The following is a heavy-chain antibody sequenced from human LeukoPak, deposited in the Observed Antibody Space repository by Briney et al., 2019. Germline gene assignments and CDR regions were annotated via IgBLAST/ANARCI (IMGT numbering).Heavy chain of an antibody. J-gene: IGHJ6*02. CDR1: GFTFSSYA. CDR3: GRIAINANNGMDV. D-gene: IGHD1/OR15-1a*01. Sequence: GGSLRLSWAASGFTFSSYAMSWVRQAPGKLLEWVSAISGSGGSTYYADSVKGRFTISRDNSKNTLYLQMNSLRTEDTAVYYCGRIAINANNGMDVWGQGTTVTVSS. CDR2: ISGSGGST. V-gene: IGHV3-23*01.